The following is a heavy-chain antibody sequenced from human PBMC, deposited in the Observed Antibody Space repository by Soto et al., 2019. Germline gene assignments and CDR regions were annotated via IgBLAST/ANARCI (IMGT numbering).Heavy chain of an antibody. CDR2: INPNSGGT. CDR1: GYTFTGYY. V-gene: IGHV1-2*02. D-gene: IGHD3-22*01. Sequence: ASVKVSCKASGYTFTGYYMHWVRQAPGQGLEWMGWINPNSGGTNYAQKFQGRVTMTRDTSISTAYMELSRLRSDDTAVYYCARSLSITMIVVTNTHDAFDIWGQGTMVTVSS. CDR3: ARSLSITMIVVTNTHDAFDI. J-gene: IGHJ3*02.